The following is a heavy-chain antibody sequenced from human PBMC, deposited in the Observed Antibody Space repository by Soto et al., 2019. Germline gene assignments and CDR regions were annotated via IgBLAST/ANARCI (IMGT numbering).Heavy chain of an antibody. CDR3: AGGVIVAAMGY. J-gene: IGHJ4*02. Sequence: QVQLVESGGGVVQPGRSLRLSCAASGFTFSSYAMHWVRQAPGKGLEWVAVISYDGSNKYYADSVKGRFTISRDNSKNTLYLQMNSLRAEDTAVYYCAGGVIVAAMGYWGQGTLFTVSS. CDR1: GFTFSSYA. D-gene: IGHD3-22*01. CDR2: ISYDGSNK. V-gene: IGHV3-30-3*01.